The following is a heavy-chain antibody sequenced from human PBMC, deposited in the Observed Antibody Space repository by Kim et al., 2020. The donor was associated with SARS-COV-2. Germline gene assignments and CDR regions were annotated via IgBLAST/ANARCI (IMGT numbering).Heavy chain of an antibody. Sequence: SVKVSCKASGGTFSSYAISWVRQAPGQGLEWMGGIIPIFGTANYAQKFQGRVTITADKSTSTAYMELSSLRSEDTAVYYCARDSTYGSGSNFDYWGQGTLVTVSS. D-gene: IGHD3-10*01. CDR1: GGTFSSYA. CDR3: ARDSTYGSGSNFDY. CDR2: IIPIFGTA. V-gene: IGHV1-69*06. J-gene: IGHJ4*02.